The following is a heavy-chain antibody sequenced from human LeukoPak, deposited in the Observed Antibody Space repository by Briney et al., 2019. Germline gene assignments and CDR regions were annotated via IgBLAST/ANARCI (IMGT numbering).Heavy chain of an antibody. CDR2: IIPIFGTA. CDR1: GGTFSSYA. CDR3: ARVASGGFYYYMDV. J-gene: IGHJ6*03. Sequence: SVKVSCKASGGTFSSYAISWVRQAPGQGLEWMGGIIPIFGTANYAQKFQGRVTITADESTSTAYMELSSLGSEDTAVYYCARVASGGFYYYMDVWGKGTTVTISS. D-gene: IGHD6-13*01. V-gene: IGHV1-69*13.